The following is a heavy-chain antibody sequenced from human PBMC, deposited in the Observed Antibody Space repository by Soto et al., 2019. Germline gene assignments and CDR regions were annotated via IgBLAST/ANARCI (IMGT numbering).Heavy chain of an antibody. CDR3: AKLNDYDILTGYRSEYFQH. Sequence: EVQLLESGGGLVQPGGSLRLSCAASGFTFNIYAMTWVRQAPGKGLEWVSGISGSGGRTYYADSVKGRFTITRDNSKNKLDLQMNSLRAEDTAVYYCAKLNDYDILTGYRSEYFQHWGQGTLVTVSS. J-gene: IGHJ1*01. D-gene: IGHD3-9*01. V-gene: IGHV3-23*01. CDR2: ISGSGGRT. CDR1: GFTFNIYA.